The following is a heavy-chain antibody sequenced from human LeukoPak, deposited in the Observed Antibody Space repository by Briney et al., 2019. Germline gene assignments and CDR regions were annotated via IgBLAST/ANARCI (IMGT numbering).Heavy chain of an antibody. Sequence: DSVKVSCKTSGYTFTGYYIHWVRQARGQGREWMGWINPVSGGTNYAQKFQDRVNMTRSTSISTAYMELSRLRSDDTAIYYCARDREHYFDYWGQGTLVTVSS. CDR3: ARDREHYFDY. CDR1: GYTFTGYY. V-gene: IGHV1-2*02. J-gene: IGHJ4*02. D-gene: IGHD1-26*01. CDR2: INPVSGGT.